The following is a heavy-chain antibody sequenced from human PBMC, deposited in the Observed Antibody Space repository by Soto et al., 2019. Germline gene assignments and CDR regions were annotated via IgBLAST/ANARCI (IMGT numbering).Heavy chain of an antibody. CDR3: ARVSSSWGLVSYCDD. CDR1: GGSVSSGSYY. Sequence: QVQLQESGPGLVKPSETLSLTCTVSGGSVSSGSYYWSWIRQPPGKGLECIGYIYYSGSTNYNPSLESRVTISVDTSKNQFSLKLSSVTAADTAVYYCARVSSSWGLVSYCDDWGQGTLVTVSS. CDR2: IYYSGST. J-gene: IGHJ4*02. D-gene: IGHD6-13*01. V-gene: IGHV4-61*01.